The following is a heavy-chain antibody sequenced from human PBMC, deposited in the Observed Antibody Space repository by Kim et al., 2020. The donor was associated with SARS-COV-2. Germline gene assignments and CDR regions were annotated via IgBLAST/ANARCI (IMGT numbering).Heavy chain of an antibody. J-gene: IGHJ6*02. CDR2: ISWNSGGI. CDR1: GFTFDDYA. V-gene: IGHV3-9*01. D-gene: IGHD6-13*01. CDR3: ATYSSSVDYYGMDV. Sequence: GGSLRLSCAASGFTFDDYAMHWVRQAPGKGLEWVSGISWNSGGIGYADSVKGRFTISRDNAKNSLYLQMNSLRAEDTALYYCATYSSSVDYYGMDVWGQGTTVTVSS.